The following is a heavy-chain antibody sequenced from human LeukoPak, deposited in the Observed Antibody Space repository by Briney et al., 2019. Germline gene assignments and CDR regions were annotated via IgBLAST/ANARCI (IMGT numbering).Heavy chain of an antibody. CDR1: GFTFSSYG. D-gene: IGHD3-10*01. Sequence: PGRSLRLSCAASGFTFSSYGMHWVRQAPGKGLEWVAVIWYDGSNKYYADSVKGRFTISRDNSKNTLYPQMNSLRAEDTAVYYCARDTLHLARIGELALPDYWGQGTLVTVSS. CDR3: ARDTLHLARIGELALPDY. CDR2: IWYDGSNK. V-gene: IGHV3-33*01. J-gene: IGHJ4*02.